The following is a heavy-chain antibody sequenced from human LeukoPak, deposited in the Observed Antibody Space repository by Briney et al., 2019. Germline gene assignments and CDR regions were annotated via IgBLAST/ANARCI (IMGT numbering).Heavy chain of an antibody. CDR2: TYTNRST. Sequence: SESLSLTCTVSGGSTSIVSYCWSWIRQPAGKGREWTGLTYTNRSTNNNPSLKSRVTISVDTSKNQFSLKLSSVTAADTAVYYCARSLSRYDFWSGYRTGMDVWGQGTTVTVSS. CDR1: GGSTSIVSYC. V-gene: IGHV4-61*02. D-gene: IGHD3-3*01. J-gene: IGHJ6*02. CDR3: ARSLSRYDFWSGYRTGMDV.